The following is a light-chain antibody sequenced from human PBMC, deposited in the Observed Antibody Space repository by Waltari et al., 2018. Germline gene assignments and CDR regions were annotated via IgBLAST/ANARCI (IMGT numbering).Light chain of an antibody. CDR1: NSDVGSHDR. CDR3: ISFTTTSTWV. J-gene: IGLJ3*02. CDR2: EVI. V-gene: IGLV2-18*02. Sequence: QSALTQPPSVSGSPGQSVTISCTGNNSDVGSHDRVSWFQQFPGTAPKLLIYEVINRPSGVPDRFSASKSGNTASLTISGLQGEDEGDYYCISFTTTSTWVFGGGTKVTVL.